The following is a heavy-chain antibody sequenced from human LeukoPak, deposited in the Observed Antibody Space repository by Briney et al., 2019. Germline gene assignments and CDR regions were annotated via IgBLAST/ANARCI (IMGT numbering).Heavy chain of an antibody. D-gene: IGHD1-26*01. CDR3: AREGSYRPLDY. CDR1: GGSISSYY. CDR2: IYTSGST. Sequence: PSETLSLTCTVSGGSISSYYWSWLRQPAGKGLEWIGRIYTSGSTNYHPSLMSRVTMSVDTSKNQFSLNLSSVTAADTAVYYCAREGSYRPLDYWGQGTLVTVSS. J-gene: IGHJ4*02. V-gene: IGHV4-4*07.